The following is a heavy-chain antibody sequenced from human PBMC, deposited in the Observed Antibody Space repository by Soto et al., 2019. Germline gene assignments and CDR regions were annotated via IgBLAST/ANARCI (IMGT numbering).Heavy chain of an antibody. D-gene: IGHD1-26*01. V-gene: IGHV1-3*01. CDR3: ARRVVGTTFPLFGY. J-gene: IGHJ4*02. Sequence: QAQLVQSGAEVSKPGASVKVSCQASGYTFTTYALNWVRQAPGQRLEWMGWINSGNGDTKYSQKFQDRVTFTRNTSASTAYMELSSLRAEDTAVYSCARRVVGTTFPLFGYLGQGPLITVS. CDR2: INSGNGDT. CDR1: GYTFTTYA.